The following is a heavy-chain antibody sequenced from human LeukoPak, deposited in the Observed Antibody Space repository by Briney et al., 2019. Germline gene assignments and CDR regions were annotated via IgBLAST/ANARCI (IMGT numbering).Heavy chain of an antibody. CDR2: ITSSSSTI. CDR3: ARDRYCTGPTCYTADY. Sequence: QPGGSLSLSCTASGFTFSSYNMNWVRQAPGEGLVWISYITSSSSTIYYADSVKGRFIVSRDNAKNSLYLQMNSLRAEDTAVYYCARDRYCTGPTCYTADYWGQGTLVTVSS. CDR1: GFTFSSYN. D-gene: IGHD2-2*02. V-gene: IGHV3-48*01. J-gene: IGHJ4*02.